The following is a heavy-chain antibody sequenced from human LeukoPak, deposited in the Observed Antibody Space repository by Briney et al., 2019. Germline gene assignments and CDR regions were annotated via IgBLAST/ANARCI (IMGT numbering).Heavy chain of an antibody. Sequence: GSPRLSCAASGFTVSGTYMSWVRQAPGKGLEWVSIIYTGDSTYYADSVKGRFTISRDNSKNTLYLQMNSLGPEDTAVYYCAKRGPVVYDLWGPGTLVTVSS. J-gene: IGHJ4*02. D-gene: IGHD5-24*01. CDR3: AKRGPVVYDL. V-gene: IGHV3-66*02. CDR1: GFTVSGTY. CDR2: IYTGDST.